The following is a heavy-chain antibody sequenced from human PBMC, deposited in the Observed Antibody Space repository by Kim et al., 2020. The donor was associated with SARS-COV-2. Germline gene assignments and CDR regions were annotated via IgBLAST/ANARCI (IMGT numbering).Heavy chain of an antibody. J-gene: IGHJ4*02. D-gene: IGHD3-22*01. CDR3: ARGANYYYDSGGYYPLDY. Sequence: KGRFTISRDDAKNSLYLQMNSLRAEDTAVYYCARGANYYYDSGGYYPLDYWGQGTLVTVSS. V-gene: IGHV3-11*06.